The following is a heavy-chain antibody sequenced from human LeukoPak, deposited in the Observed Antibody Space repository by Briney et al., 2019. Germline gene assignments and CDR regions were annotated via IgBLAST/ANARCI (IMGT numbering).Heavy chain of an antibody. D-gene: IGHD1-26*01. J-gene: IGHJ4*02. CDR2: INAGNGNT. CDR1: GYTLTELS. V-gene: IGHV1-3*01. CDR3: ARGGVGATKGRFDY. Sequence: ASVKVSCKVSGYTLTELSMHWVRQAPGQRLEWMGWINAGNGNTKYSQKFQGRVTITRDTSASTAYMELSSLRSEDTAVYYCARGGVGATKGRFDYWGQGTLVTVSS.